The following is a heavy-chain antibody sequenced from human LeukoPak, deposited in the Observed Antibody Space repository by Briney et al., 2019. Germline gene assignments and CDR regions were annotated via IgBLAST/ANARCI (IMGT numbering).Heavy chain of an antibody. CDR1: GASITSSS. CDR2: IYYGATT. Sequence: PAETLSLTCSVSGASITSSSWTWVRQPPRKGLEWIGYIYYGATTNYNPSLGSRATISVDTSANQVSLSISSVTDADTAVFFCGRYRDGHENGETFYDMAVWGNGTTVTVSS. D-gene: IGHD5-24*01. CDR3: GRYRDGHENGETFYDMAV. J-gene: IGHJ6*03. V-gene: IGHV4-59*08.